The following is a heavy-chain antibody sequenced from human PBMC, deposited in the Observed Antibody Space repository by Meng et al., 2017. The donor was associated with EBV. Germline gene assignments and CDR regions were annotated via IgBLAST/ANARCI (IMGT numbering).Heavy chain of an antibody. CDR2: IYSGGST. D-gene: IGHD5-12*01. V-gene: IGHV3-53*01. J-gene: IGHJ4*02. Sequence: EVERVESGGGLIQPGGSLMLSCAAFGFTVSSNYMSWVRQAPGKGLEWVSVIYSGGSTYYADSVKGRFTISRDNSKNTLYLQMNSLRAEDTAVYYCAKHRLGPLDYWGQGTLVTVSS. CDR3: AKHRLGPLDY. CDR1: GFTVSSNY.